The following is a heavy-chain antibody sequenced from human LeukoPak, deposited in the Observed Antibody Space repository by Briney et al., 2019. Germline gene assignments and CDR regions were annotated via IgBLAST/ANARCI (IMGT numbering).Heavy chain of an antibody. CDR1: GYTFTIYD. V-gene: IGHV1-8*01. CDR2: MNPNSGNT. Sequence: ASVKVSFKASGYTFTIYDINWVRQGTAQGLALMGWMNPNSGNTGYAHKFQVRVTMTRNTSISTAYIELSSLRSEDTAVYYCARGQIEFYSGSYGWVDYWGQGTLVTVSS. J-gene: IGHJ4*02. D-gene: IGHD1-26*01. CDR3: ARGQIEFYSGSYGWVDY.